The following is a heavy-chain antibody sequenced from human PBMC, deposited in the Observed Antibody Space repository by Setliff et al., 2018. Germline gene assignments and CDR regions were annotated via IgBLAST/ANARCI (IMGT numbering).Heavy chain of an antibody. CDR3: AKDELDDSDSSAYYDAFDI. CDR2: ISGSGGRT. Sequence: GGSLRLSCTASGFTFRSAWMSWVRQAPGKGLEWVSAISGSGGRTYYADSVKGRFTISRDNSKNTLYLQTNSLRAEDTAVYYCAKDELDDSDSSAYYDAFDIWGQGTMVTVSS. D-gene: IGHD3-22*01. CDR1: GFTFRSAW. V-gene: IGHV3-23*01. J-gene: IGHJ3*02.